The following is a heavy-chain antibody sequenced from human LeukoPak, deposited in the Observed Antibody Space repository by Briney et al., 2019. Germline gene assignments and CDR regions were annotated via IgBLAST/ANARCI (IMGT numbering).Heavy chain of an antibody. CDR2: IKQDGSEK. D-gene: IGHD6-13*01. V-gene: IGHV3-7*01. J-gene: IGHJ4*02. CDR3: ARDSAGNDY. Sequence: GGSLRLSCAASGFTFSTYWMSWVRRAPGKGLEWVANIKQDGSEKYYVDSVKGRFTISRDNAKNSLYLQMNSLRAEDTAMYYCARDSAGNDYWGQGTLVTVYS. CDR1: GFTFSTYW.